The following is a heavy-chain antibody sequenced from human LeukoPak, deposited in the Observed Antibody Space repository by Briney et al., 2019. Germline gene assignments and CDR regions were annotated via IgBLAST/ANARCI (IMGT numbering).Heavy chain of an antibody. Sequence: SETLSLTCAVYGGSFSGYYWSWIRQPPGKGLEWIGYIYYSGSTYYNPSLKSRVTISVDTSKNQFSLKLSSVTAADTAVYYCASYDFWSGSFDYWGQGTLVTVSS. CDR3: ASYDFWSGSFDY. J-gene: IGHJ4*02. V-gene: IGHV4-30-4*08. CDR2: IYYSGST. D-gene: IGHD3-3*01. CDR1: GGSFSGYY.